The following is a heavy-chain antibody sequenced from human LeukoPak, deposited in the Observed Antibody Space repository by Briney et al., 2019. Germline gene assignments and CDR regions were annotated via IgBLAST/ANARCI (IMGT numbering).Heavy chain of an antibody. Sequence: GASVKVSCKASGGTFSSYAISWVRQAPGQGLEWMGGIIPIFGTANYAQKFQGRVTITADESTSTASMELSSLRSDDTAVYYCARDWQQLLDYWGQGTLVTVSS. V-gene: IGHV1-69*01. CDR1: GGTFSSYA. D-gene: IGHD6-13*01. J-gene: IGHJ4*02. CDR2: IIPIFGTA. CDR3: ARDWQQLLDY.